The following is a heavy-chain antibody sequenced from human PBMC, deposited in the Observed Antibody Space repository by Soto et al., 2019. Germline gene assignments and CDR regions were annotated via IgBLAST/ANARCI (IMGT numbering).Heavy chain of an antibody. CDR1: GDSVSRNSAA. D-gene: IGHD5-12*01. Sequence: SQTLSLTCAISGDSVSRNSAARNWIRQSPSRGLEWLGRTYYRSKWYNDYAVSVKSRITINPDTSKNQFSLQLNSVTPEDTAVYYCARDLSVATIGNWDGMDVWGQGTTVTVSS. CDR2: TYYRSKWYN. J-gene: IGHJ6*02. V-gene: IGHV6-1*01. CDR3: ARDLSVATIGNWDGMDV.